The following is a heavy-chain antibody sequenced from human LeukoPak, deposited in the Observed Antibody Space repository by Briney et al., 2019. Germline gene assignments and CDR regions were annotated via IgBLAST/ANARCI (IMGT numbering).Heavy chain of an antibody. CDR3: ARGDSMDV. CDR1: GFTVSSNY. Sequence: GGSLRLSCAASGFTVSSNYMTWVRQAPGKGLEWVSVIYSGDTTYYADSVKGPFTISRHNPKNTLYLQMNSLRTEDTAVYYCARGDSMDVWGQGTTVTVSS. V-gene: IGHV3-53*04. J-gene: IGHJ6*02. CDR2: IYSGDTT.